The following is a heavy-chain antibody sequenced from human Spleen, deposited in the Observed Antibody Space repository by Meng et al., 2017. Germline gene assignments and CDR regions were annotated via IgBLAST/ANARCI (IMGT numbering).Heavy chain of an antibody. V-gene: IGHV3-23*01. D-gene: IGHD3-10*01. J-gene: IGHJ4*02. CDR1: GFSFSSYA. CDR3: AKYSYGLGDYLDY. Sequence: GGSLRLSCAASGFSFSSYAMSWVRHAPGKGLEWVSALSGGGFTTYYADSVKGRFAISRHNSKNPLYLQMNSLRAEDTALYYCAKYSYGLGDYLDYWGQGALVTVSS. CDR2: LSGGGFTT.